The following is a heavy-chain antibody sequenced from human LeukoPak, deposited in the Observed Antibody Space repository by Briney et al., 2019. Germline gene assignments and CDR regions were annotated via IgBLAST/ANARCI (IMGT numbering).Heavy chain of an antibody. D-gene: IGHD2-15*01. CDR2: IYYSGST. V-gene: IGHV4-59*01. CDR3: ARGYCSGGSCYVFDY. J-gene: IGHJ4*02. CDR1: GGSISSYY. Sequence: SETLSLTCTVSGGSISSYYWSWIRQPPGKGLEWIGYIYYSGSTNYNPSLKSRVTISVDTSKNQLSLKLSSVTAADTAVYYCARGYCSGGSCYVFDYWGQGTLVTVSS.